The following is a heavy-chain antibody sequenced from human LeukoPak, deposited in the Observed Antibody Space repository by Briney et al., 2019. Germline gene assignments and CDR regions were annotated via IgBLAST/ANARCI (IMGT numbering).Heavy chain of an antibody. V-gene: IGHV1-46*01. J-gene: IGHJ4*02. D-gene: IGHD6-25*01. CDR1: GYTFTTYY. Sequence: ASVKVSCKASGYTFTTYYMHWVRQAPGQGLEWMGIINPNGGSTSYAQKFQGRVTMTRDMSTSTVYMELSSLRPEDTAVYYCTRGARRSASGDYFDYWGQGTLVTVSS. CDR2: INPNGGST. CDR3: TRGARRSASGDYFDY.